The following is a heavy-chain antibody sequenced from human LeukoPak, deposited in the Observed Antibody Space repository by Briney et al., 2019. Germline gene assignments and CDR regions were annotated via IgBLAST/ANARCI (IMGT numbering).Heavy chain of an antibody. Sequence: PSETLSLTCAVSGGSISSGGYSWSWIRQPPGKGLEWIGYIYHSGSTYYNPSLKSRVTISVDRSKNQFSLKLSSVTAADTAVYYCARQSGWSLQIFDYWGQGTLVTVSS. J-gene: IGHJ4*02. CDR1: GGSISSGGYS. V-gene: IGHV4-30-2*01. D-gene: IGHD6-19*01. CDR3: ARQSGWSLQIFDY. CDR2: IYHSGST.